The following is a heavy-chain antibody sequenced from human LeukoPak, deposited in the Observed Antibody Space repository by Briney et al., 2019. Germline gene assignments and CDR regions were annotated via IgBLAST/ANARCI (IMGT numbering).Heavy chain of an antibody. V-gene: IGHV4-31*03. CDR1: GGSISSGGYS. J-gene: IGHJ4*02. Sequence: SETLSLTRTVSGGSISSGGYSWSWIRQHPGKGLEWIGYIYYSGSTYYNPSLKSRVTISVDTSKNQFSLKLSSVTAADTAVYYCARDRAGGNFDYWGQGTLVTVSS. CDR2: IYYSGST. CDR3: ARDRAGGNFDY. D-gene: IGHD3-16*01.